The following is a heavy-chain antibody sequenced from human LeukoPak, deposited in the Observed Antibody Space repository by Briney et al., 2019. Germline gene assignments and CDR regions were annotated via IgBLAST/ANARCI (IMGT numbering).Heavy chain of an antibody. D-gene: IGHD1-14*01. CDR3: ARDQAVEPEVRYYYYYGMDV. Sequence: PGGSLRLSCAASGFTFSDYYMSWIRQAPGKGLEWVSYISSSGSTIYYADSVKGRFTIPRDNAKNSLYLQMNSLRAEDTAVYYCARDQAVEPEVRYYYYYGMDVWGQGTTVTVSS. CDR2: ISSSGSTI. CDR1: GFTFSDYY. J-gene: IGHJ6*02. V-gene: IGHV3-11*01.